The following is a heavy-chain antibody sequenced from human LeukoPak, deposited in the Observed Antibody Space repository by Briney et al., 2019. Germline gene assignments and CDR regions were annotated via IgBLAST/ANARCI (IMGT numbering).Heavy chain of an antibody. CDR1: GFTFSSYA. CDR2: ISGSGGST. Sequence: GGSLRLSCAASGFTFSSYAMSWVRQAPGKGLEWVSAISGSGGSTYYADSVKGRFTISRDSSKNTLYLQMNSLRAEDTAVYYCAKDRQDSSGWYPDPAGGYWGQGALVTVSS. J-gene: IGHJ4*02. V-gene: IGHV3-23*01. D-gene: IGHD6-19*01. CDR3: AKDRQDSSGWYPDPAGGY.